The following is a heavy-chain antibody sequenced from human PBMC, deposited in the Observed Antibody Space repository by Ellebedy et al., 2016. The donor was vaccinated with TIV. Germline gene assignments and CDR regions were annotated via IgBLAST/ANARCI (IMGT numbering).Heavy chain of an antibody. CDR1: GYSFTGYW. J-gene: IGHJ5*02. CDR2: IYPYDSDT. D-gene: IGHD2-2*01. Sequence: GGSLRLSCKGSGYSFTGYWIGWVRQMPGKGLEWMGIIYPYDSDTRYSPSFQGQVTMSVDKSISTAYLQWSSLKASDTAVYYCARLGLPAVPLNWFDPWGQGTLVTVSS. CDR3: ARLGLPAVPLNWFDP. V-gene: IGHV5-51*01.